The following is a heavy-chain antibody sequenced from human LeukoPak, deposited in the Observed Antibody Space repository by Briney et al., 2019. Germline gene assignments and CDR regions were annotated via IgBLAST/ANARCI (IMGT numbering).Heavy chain of an antibody. CDR3: ARQTAVAGTLFLAYHAAYFDY. V-gene: IGHV4-59*08. Sequence: SETLSLTCTVSGGSISSYYWSWIRQPPGKGLEGIGYIYYSGSTNYNPSLKSRVTISVDTSKNQFSLKLSSVTAADTAAYYCARQTAVAGTLFLAYHAAYFDYWGQGTLVTVSS. J-gene: IGHJ4*02. CDR2: IYYSGST. D-gene: IGHD6-19*01. CDR1: GGSISSYY.